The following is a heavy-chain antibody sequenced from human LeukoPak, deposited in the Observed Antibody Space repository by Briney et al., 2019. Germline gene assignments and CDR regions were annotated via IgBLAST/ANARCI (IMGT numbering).Heavy chain of an antibody. CDR1: GYTFTSYD. D-gene: IGHD3-22*01. CDR3: ASLNYYDTSGYFDY. V-gene: IGHV1-69*06. CDR2: IIPMFGTA. Sequence: ASVKVSCKASGYTFTSYDINWVRQATGQGLEWMGGIIPMFGTANYAQKFQDRVTITADKSTSTDYMELSSLRSEDTAVYYCASLNYYDTSGYFDYWGQGTLVTVSS. J-gene: IGHJ4*02.